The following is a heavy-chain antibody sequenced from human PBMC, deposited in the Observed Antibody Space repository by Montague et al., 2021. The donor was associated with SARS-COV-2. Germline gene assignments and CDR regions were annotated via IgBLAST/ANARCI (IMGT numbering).Heavy chain of an antibody. CDR2: IWYDGRNK. Sequence: SLRLSCAASGYAFSNYGMHWVRQPPGKGLEWVAVIWYDGRNKNYIDSVMGRFTISRDNSRNTVYLQMNVLRVEDTAVYYCARVGGSQYSSRWYYSDYWGQGTLVTVSS. CDR1: GYAFSNYG. J-gene: IGHJ4*02. D-gene: IGHD6-13*01. V-gene: IGHV3-33*01. CDR3: ARVGGSQYSSRWYYSDY.